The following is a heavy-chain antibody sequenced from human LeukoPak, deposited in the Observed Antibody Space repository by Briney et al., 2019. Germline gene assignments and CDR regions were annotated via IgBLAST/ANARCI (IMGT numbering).Heavy chain of an antibody. CDR2: IFYSGST. J-gene: IGHJ4*02. D-gene: IGHD1-26*01. Sequence: SETLSLTCTVSGGSISSYYRSWIRQPPGKGLEWIGYIFYSGSTNYNPSLKSRVTISVDTSKNQFSLKLRSVTAADTAVYYCARGSGIYYPPDYWGQGTLVTVSS. CDR1: GGSISSYY. V-gene: IGHV4-59*01. CDR3: ARGSGIYYPPDY.